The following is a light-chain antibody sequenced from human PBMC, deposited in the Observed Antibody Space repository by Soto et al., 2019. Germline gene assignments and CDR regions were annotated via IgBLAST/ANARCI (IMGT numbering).Light chain of an antibody. Sequence: QSALTQPASVSGSPGQSITISCIGTSNNVGSYTLVSWYQQHPGRAPKLMIYDDSERPSGVSDRFSGSKSGNTASLTISGLQAEDEADYYCCSYAGGGTYVFGTGTKLTVL. V-gene: IGLV2-23*01. CDR2: DDS. CDR1: SNNVGSYTL. J-gene: IGLJ1*01. CDR3: CSYAGGGTYV.